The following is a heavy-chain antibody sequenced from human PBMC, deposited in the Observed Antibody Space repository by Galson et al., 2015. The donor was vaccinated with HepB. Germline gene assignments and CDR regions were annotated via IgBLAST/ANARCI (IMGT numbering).Heavy chain of an antibody. D-gene: IGHD6-13*01. J-gene: IGHJ3*02. CDR1: GFTFSGYD. Sequence: SLRLSCAASGFTFSGYDMHWVRQATGKGLEWVSAIGTAGDPYYPGSVKGRFTISRENAKNSLYLQMNSLRAGDTAVYYCARGISSSSWYPTGFDIWGQGTMVTVSS. CDR3: ARGISSSSWYPTGFDI. CDR2: IGTAGDP. V-gene: IGHV3-13*05.